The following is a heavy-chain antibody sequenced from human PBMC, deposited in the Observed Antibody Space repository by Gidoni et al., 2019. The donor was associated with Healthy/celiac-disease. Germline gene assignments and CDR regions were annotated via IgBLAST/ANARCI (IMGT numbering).Heavy chain of an antibody. CDR2: IYYSGST. Sequence: QLQLQESGPGLVKPSETLSLTCTVSGGSISSSSYYWGWIRQPPGKGLEWIGSIYYSGSTYYNPSLKSRVTISVDTSKNQFSLKLSSVTAADTAVYYCARQRVYYGMDVWGQGTTVTVSS. J-gene: IGHJ6*02. CDR3: ARQRVYYGMDV. CDR1: GGSISSSSYY. V-gene: IGHV4-39*01.